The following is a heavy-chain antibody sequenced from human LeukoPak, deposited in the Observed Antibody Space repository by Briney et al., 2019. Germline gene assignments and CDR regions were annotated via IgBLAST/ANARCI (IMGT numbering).Heavy chain of an antibody. CDR3: ATSTPHYDFWSAYSPSRYYYMDV. CDR2: IKSKTDGGTT. J-gene: IGHJ6*03. Sequence: GGSLRLSCAASGFTFSNAWMSWVRQAPGKGLEWVGRIKSKTDGGTTDYAAPVKGRFTISRDDSKNTLYLQMNSLKTEDTAVYYCATSTPHYDFWSAYSPSRYYYMDVWGKGTTVTVSS. D-gene: IGHD3-3*01. V-gene: IGHV3-15*01. CDR1: GFTFSNAW.